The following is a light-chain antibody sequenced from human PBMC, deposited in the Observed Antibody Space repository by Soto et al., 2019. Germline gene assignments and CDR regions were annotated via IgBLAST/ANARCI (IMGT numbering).Light chain of an antibody. CDR3: QQYNNWPPWT. CDR1: QSVKTF. V-gene: IGKV3-15*01. J-gene: IGKJ1*01. Sequence: TQSPATLSLSPGERATLSCRASQSVKTFLAWYQQKPGQAPRLLIYGASTRASGIPARFSGSGSGTEFTLTISSLQSEDSAVYYCQQYNNWPPWTFGQGTKVDIK. CDR2: GAS.